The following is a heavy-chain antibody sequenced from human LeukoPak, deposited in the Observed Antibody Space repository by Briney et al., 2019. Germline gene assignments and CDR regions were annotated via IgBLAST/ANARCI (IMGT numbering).Heavy chain of an antibody. Sequence: GGSLRLSCAASGFSFSVYWMHWVRHAPGKGPVWVSCIKTDGSITDYADFVKGRFTISRDNSKNTLYLQMNSLRAEDTAVYYCAKASHSSGYYYSYFDYWGQGTLVTVSS. D-gene: IGHD3-22*01. V-gene: IGHV3-74*01. J-gene: IGHJ4*02. CDR2: IKTDGSIT. CDR1: GFSFSVYW. CDR3: AKASHSSGYYYSYFDY.